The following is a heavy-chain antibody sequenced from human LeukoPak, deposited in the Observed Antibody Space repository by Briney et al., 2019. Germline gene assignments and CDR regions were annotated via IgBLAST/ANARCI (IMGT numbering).Heavy chain of an antibody. CDR3: ARGSRAIVATKFARGRYMDV. CDR2: IRYDGNSQ. J-gene: IGHJ6*03. CDR1: GFTFSSYG. D-gene: IGHD5-12*01. Sequence: GGSLRLSCAASGFTFSSYGMHWVRQTPGKGLEWVAFIRYDGNSQYFADSVKGRFTISRDNSKNTLYLQMNSLRTEDTAVYYCARGSRAIVATKFARGRYMDVWGKGTTVTVSS. V-gene: IGHV3-30*02.